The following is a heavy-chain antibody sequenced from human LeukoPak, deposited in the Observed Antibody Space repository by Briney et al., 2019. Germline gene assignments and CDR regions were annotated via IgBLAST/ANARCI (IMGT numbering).Heavy chain of an antibody. D-gene: IGHD3-16*01. Sequence: NPSETLSLTRTVPGGSITSSYWSSIRHPPGKGREWIGYIYYSGSNNYNPALKSRVTISVDTSKNQFSLKLSSVTAADTAVYYWASGGGGSWDYFDYWGQGTLVTVSS. CDR3: ASGGGGSWDYFDY. CDR1: GGSITSSY. CDR2: IYYSGSN. J-gene: IGHJ4*02. V-gene: IGHV4-59*01.